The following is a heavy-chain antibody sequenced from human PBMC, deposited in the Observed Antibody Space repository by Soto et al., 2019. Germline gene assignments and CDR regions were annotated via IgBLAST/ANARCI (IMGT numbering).Heavy chain of an antibody. J-gene: IGHJ4*02. CDR2: IYWDGDK. D-gene: IGHD3-10*01. CDR1: GFSLSTSGVG. Sequence: QITLKESGPTLVKPTQTLTLTCTISGFSLSTSGVGVGWIRQPPGKALDWLALIYWDGDKRYSPSLKSRLTITKDTSKNQVVLTMANMDPVDTATYYCVRLLWFGELTWGQGTLVTVSS. V-gene: IGHV2-5*02. CDR3: VRLLWFGELT.